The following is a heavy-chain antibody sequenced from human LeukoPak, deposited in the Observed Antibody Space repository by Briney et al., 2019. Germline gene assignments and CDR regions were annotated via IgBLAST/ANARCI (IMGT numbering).Heavy chain of an antibody. Sequence: ASETLSLTCTVSGGSISSGSYYWSWIRQPAGKGLEWIGRIYTSGSTNYNPSLKSRVTISVDTSKNQFSLKLSSVTAADTAVYYCAREYYDFWTGARYYMDVWGKGTTVTVSS. CDR3: AREYYDFWTGARYYMDV. D-gene: IGHD3-3*01. CDR2: IYTSGST. CDR1: GGSISSGSYY. V-gene: IGHV4-61*02. J-gene: IGHJ6*03.